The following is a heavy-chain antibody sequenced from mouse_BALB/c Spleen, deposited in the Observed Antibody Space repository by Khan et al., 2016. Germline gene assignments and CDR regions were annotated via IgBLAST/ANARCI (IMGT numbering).Heavy chain of an antibody. Sequence: VRLQQSGAELVKPGASVKLSCTASGFNIKDTYIHWVMQRPEQGLEWIGRIDPANGNTKFDPKFQGKATITADTSSNTAYLQLSSLTFEDTAVYYCARGMITTEDYGGQGTTLTVSA. CDR1: GFNIKDTY. CDR3: ARGMITTEDY. CDR2: IDPANGNT. V-gene: IGHV14-3*02. J-gene: IGHJ2*01. D-gene: IGHD2-4*01.